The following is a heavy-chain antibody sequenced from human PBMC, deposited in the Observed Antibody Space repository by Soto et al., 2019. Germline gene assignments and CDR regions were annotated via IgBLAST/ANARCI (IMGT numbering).Heavy chain of an antibody. V-gene: IGHV1-69*13. CDR1: GCTCSSYA. J-gene: IGHJ4*02. CDR2: IIPIFGTA. Sequence: SVKVSCKASGCTCSSYAISWVRQAPGQGLEWMGGIIPIFGTANYAQKFQGRVTITADESTSTAYMELSSLRSEDTAVYYCASGFLSSGWYPTWVVHFDYWCQGAMVPVSS. CDR3: ASGFLSSGWYPTWVVHFDY. D-gene: IGHD6-19*01.